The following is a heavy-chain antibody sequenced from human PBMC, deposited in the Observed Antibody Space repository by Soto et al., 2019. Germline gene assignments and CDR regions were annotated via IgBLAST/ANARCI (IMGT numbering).Heavy chain of an antibody. CDR3: ARVIAADADFAY. CDR1: GYTFTSYG. D-gene: IGHD6-13*01. CDR2: ISAYNRNT. V-gene: IGHV1-18*01. J-gene: IGHJ4*02. Sequence: QVQLVQSGAEVKKPGASVKVSCKASGYTFTSYGISWVRQAPGQGLEWMGWISAYNRNTNDAQRRQGRGTLTTDTSTSAAYMELRSLRSDDTAVYYWARVIAADADFAYWGQGTLVTVSS.